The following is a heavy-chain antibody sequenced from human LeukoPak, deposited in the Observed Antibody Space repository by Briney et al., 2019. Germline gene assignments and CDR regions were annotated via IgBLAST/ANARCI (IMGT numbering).Heavy chain of an antibody. CDR1: GYTFNGYY. D-gene: IGHD4-17*01. V-gene: IGHV1-2*02. J-gene: IGHJ5*02. CDR3: ARYHDYGDYVLSWFGP. Sequence: ASVKVSCKASGYTFNGYYIHWVRQAPGQGLEWMGWINPNSGVTKYSQQFQGRVTMTWDTSVSTAYMELSRLRSDDTAVYYCARYHDYGDYVLSWFGPWGQGTLVTVSP. CDR2: INPNSGVT.